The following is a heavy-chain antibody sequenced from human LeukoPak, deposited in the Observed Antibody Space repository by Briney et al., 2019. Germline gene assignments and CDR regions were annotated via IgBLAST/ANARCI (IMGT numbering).Heavy chain of an antibody. J-gene: IGHJ4*02. CDR3: ARGTSLRPFDY. CDR1: GGSFSGYY. CDR2: INHSGST. Sequence: SETLSLTCAVYGGSFSGYYWSWIRQPPGKGLEWIGEINHSGSTNYNPSLKSRVTISVDTSKNQFSLKLSSVTAADTAVYYCARGTSLRPFDYWGQGTLVTVSS. V-gene: IGHV4-34*01.